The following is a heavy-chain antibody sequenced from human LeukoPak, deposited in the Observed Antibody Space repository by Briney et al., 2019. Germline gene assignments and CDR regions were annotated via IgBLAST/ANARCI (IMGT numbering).Heavy chain of an antibody. D-gene: IGHD3-22*01. CDR2: MYYSGST. CDR1: GGSISSGDYY. J-gene: IGHJ5*02. V-gene: IGHV4-30-4*01. Sequence: SQTLPLTCTVSGGSISSGDYYWSWIRQPPGKGLEWIGYMYYSGSTYYNPSLKGRVTISVDTSKNQFSLKLSSVTAADTAVYYCARPYYYDSRIDPWGQGTLVTVSS. CDR3: ARPYYYDSRIDP.